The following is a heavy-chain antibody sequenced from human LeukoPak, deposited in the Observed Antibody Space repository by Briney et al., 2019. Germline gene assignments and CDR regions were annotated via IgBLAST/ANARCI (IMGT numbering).Heavy chain of an antibody. D-gene: IGHD3-22*01. CDR3: AREGFYDSSGHGAFDI. V-gene: IGHV3-30*14. J-gene: IGHJ3*02. CDR2: ISYDGSNK. Sequence: PGGSLRLSCAVSGFTFSTYAMHWVRQAPGKGLEWVAVISYDGSNKYYGDSVKGRFTISRDNSKNTLYLQMNSLRAEDTAVYYCAREGFYDSSGHGAFDIWGQGTMVTVSS. CDR1: GFTFSTYA.